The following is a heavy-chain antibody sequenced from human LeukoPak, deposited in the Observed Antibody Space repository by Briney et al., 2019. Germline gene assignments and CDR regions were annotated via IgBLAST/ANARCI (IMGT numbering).Heavy chain of an antibody. CDR3: ARTEEQVGDAFDI. CDR2: IYANNQT. CDR1: GFSVITSF. V-gene: IGHV3-53*01. D-gene: IGHD1/OR15-1a*01. Sequence: GGSLRFSCASSGFSVITSFMNWSRKAPGKGLEWVSVIYANNQTYYADAMKGRFTIARDNSKRTVYLHMSELRAEDTGIYYCARTEEQVGDAFDIWGQGTVVTVSS. J-gene: IGHJ3*02.